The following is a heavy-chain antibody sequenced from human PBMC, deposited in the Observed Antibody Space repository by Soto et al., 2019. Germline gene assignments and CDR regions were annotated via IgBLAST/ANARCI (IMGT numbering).Heavy chain of an antibody. D-gene: IGHD6-19*01. CDR2: ISYDGSNK. CDR3: ARDPLFPSVYSSGYFFDY. J-gene: IGHJ4*02. CDR1: LFTFSSYA. V-gene: IGHV3-30-3*01. Sequence: GGSLRVSCSASLFTFSSYARRCLLQPPFKGLEWVAVISYDGSNKYYADSVKGLFTISRDNSKNTLYLQMNSLRAEDTAVYYCARDPLFPSVYSSGYFFDYWGQGTLVTVSS.